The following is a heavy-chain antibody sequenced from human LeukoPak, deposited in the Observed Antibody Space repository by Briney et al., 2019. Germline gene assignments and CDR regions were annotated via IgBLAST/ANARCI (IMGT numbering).Heavy chain of an antibody. D-gene: IGHD3-22*01. CDR2: IYYSGST. Sequence: SETLSLTFSVSGGSISNNCWSWIRQPPGKGLEWIGYIYYSGSTNYNPSLKSRVTISVDTSKNQFSLKLSSVTAADTAVYYCASVNSGYYYYFDSWGQGTLVTVSS. V-gene: IGHV4-59*01. CDR3: ASVNSGYYYYFDS. J-gene: IGHJ4*02. CDR1: GGSISNNC.